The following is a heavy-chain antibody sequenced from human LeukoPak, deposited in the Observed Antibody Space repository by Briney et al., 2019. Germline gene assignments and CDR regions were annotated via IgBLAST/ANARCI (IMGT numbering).Heavy chain of an antibody. D-gene: IGHD6-19*01. CDR3: ASWGSGWYYFDY. J-gene: IGHJ4*02. V-gene: IGHV3-66*01. CDR2: IYSGGST. Sequence: TGGSLRLSCAASGFTVSSNYMSWVRQAPGKGLEWVSVIYSGGSTYYADSVKGRFTISRDNSKNTLYLQMNSLRAEDTAVYYCASWGSGWYYFDYWGQGTLVTVSS. CDR1: GFTVSSNY.